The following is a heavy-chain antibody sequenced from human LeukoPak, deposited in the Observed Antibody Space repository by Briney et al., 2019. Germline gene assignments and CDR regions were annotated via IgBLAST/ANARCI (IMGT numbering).Heavy chain of an antibody. D-gene: IGHD1-26*01. CDR1: GFTFDDYG. J-gene: IGHJ2*01. V-gene: IGHV3-20*01. CDR3: ARAAYGGRSYYGWYFDL. Sequence: PGGSLRLSCAASGFTFDDYGMSWVRQAPGKGLEWVSGINWNGGSIGYADSVKGRFTISRDNAKNSLYLQMNSLRAEDTALYHCARAAYGGRSYYGWYFDLWGRGTLVTVSS. CDR2: INWNGGSI.